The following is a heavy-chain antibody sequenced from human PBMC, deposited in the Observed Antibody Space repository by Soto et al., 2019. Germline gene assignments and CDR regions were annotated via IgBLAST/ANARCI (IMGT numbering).Heavy chain of an antibody. Sequence: GGSLRLSCAASGFTFSPSWMHGVRQAPGKGLVWVSRISPDGTSTTYADSVKGRFSISRDDAKNTVYLQMNSLRAEDSAMYYCLRGGPGVPVYYSDYWGQGTQVTVSS. CDR1: GFTFSPSW. CDR2: ISPDGTST. V-gene: IGHV3-74*01. D-gene: IGHD2-8*01. CDR3: LRGGPGVPVYYSDY. J-gene: IGHJ4*02.